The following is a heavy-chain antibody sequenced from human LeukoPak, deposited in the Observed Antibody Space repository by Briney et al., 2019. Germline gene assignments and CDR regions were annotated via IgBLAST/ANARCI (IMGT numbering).Heavy chain of an antibody. J-gene: IGHJ4*02. CDR1: GYTLTDYA. CDR2: ITTGRGET. V-gene: IGHV1-3*03. D-gene: IGHD6-6*01. Sequence: ASVKVSCKASGYTLTDYALHWVRQAPGQSLEWMGWITTGRGETRYSQEFQRRITLTRDTSASTVYMDLSDLRSEDTAVYYCARDWAPGYSSSSLPAPAYWGQGTLVTVSS. CDR3: ARDWAPGYSSSSLPAPAY.